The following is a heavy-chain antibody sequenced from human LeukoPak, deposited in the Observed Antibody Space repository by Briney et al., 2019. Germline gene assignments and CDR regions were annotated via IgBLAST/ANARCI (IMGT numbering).Heavy chain of an antibody. V-gene: IGHV1-24*01. CDR2: FDPEDGET. Sequence: ASVKVSCKASGYTLTELSMHWVRQAPGKGLEWMGGFDPEDGETIYAQKFQGRVTMTEDTSTDTAYMELSSLRSEDTAVYYCATGPALYCTNGVCYTGRSFDYWGQGTLVTVSS. D-gene: IGHD2-8*01. CDR3: ATGPALYCTNGVCYTGRSFDY. J-gene: IGHJ4*02. CDR1: GYTLTELS.